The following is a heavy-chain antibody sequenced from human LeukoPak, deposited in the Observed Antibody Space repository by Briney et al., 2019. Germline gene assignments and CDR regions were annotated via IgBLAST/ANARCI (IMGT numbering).Heavy chain of an antibody. D-gene: IGHD6-13*01. CDR2: IYYSGST. V-gene: IGHV4-61*01. J-gene: IGHJ5*02. CDR1: GDSVSSGSHY. Sequence: PSETLSLTCTVSGDSVSSGSHYWSWIRQPPGKGLEWIGYIYYSGSTNYNPSLKSRVTISIDTSKNQFSLKLSSVTAADTAVYYCVRAAGYYWFDPWGQGTLVTVSS. CDR3: VRAAGYYWFDP.